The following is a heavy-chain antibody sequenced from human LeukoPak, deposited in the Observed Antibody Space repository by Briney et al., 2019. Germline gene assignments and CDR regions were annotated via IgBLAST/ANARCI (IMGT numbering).Heavy chain of an antibody. CDR1: GGSISSGGYS. Sequence: SSETLSLTCAVSGGSISSGGYSWSWIRQPPGKGLEWIGYIYHSGSTYYNPSLKSRVTISVDRSKNQFSLKLSSVTAADTAVYYCARGAYYYDSSGINDGAFDIWGQGTMVTVSS. CDR2: IYHSGST. V-gene: IGHV4-30-2*01. CDR3: ARGAYYYDSSGINDGAFDI. D-gene: IGHD3-22*01. J-gene: IGHJ3*02.